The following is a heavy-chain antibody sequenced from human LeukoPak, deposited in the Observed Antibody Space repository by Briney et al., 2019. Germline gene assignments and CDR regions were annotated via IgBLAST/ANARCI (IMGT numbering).Heavy chain of an antibody. J-gene: IGHJ4*02. CDR2: ISAYNGNT. CDR3: ARDLKRGYSSGRYSWGTGSSNDY. V-gene: IGHV1-18*01. Sequence: VASVKVSCKASGYTFTSYGNSWVRQAPGQGLEWMGWISAYNGNTNYAQKLQGRVTMTTDTSTSTAYMELRSLRSGDTAVYYCARDLKRGYSSGRYSWGTGSSNDYWGQGTLVTVSS. CDR1: GYTFTSYG. D-gene: IGHD6-19*01.